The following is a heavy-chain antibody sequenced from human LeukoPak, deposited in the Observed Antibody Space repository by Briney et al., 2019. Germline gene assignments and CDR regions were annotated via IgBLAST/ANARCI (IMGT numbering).Heavy chain of an antibody. CDR2: IKQDGSEK. Sequence: GGSLRLSCAASGFTFSSYWMSWVRQAPGKGLEWVANIKQDGSEKYYVDSVKGRFTISRDNAKNSLYLQMNSLRAEDTAVYYCARDQSSDIVVVVAAVPDYWGQGTLVTVSS. CDR3: ARDQSSDIVVVVAAVPDY. J-gene: IGHJ4*02. V-gene: IGHV3-7*01. CDR1: GFTFSSYW. D-gene: IGHD2-15*01.